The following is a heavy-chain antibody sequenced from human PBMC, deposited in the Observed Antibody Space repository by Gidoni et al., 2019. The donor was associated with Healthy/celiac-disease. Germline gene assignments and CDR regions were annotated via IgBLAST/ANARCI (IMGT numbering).Heavy chain of an antibody. CDR2: IYSSGST. D-gene: IGHD3-22*01. J-gene: IGHJ4*02. Sequence: QLQLQESGPGLVKPSETLSLTCTVPGGSISSSSYYWGWIRQPPGKGLAWIGSIYSSGSTYYNPSLKSRVTISVDTSKNQFSLKLSSVTAADTAVYYCARLTYYYDSSGYAPAFDYWGQGTLVTVSS. CDR3: ARLTYYYDSSGYAPAFDY. V-gene: IGHV4-39*01. CDR1: GGSISSSSYY.